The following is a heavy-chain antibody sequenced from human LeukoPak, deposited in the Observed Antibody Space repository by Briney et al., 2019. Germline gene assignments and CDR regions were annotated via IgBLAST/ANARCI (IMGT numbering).Heavy chain of an antibody. CDR3: ARMGATYYYDSSGFDY. Sequence: ASVKVSCKASGGTFSRYAISWVRQAPGQGLEWMGGIIPIFGTSNYAQKFQGRVTITTDESTSTAYMELSSLRSEDTAVYYCARMGATYYYDSSGFDYWGQGTLVTVSS. CDR2: IIPIFGTS. J-gene: IGHJ4*02. CDR1: GGTFSRYA. D-gene: IGHD3-22*01. V-gene: IGHV1-69*05.